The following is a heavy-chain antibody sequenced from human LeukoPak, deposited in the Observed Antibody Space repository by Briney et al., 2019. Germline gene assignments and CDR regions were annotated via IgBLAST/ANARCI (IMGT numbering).Heavy chain of an antibody. Sequence: ASVKVSCKASGYTFTSCGISWVRQAPGQGLEWMGWISVYNGNTNYAQKLQGRVTMTTDTSTSTAYMELRSLRSDDTAVYYCARGCSSTSCYWNYYYYGMDVWGKGTTVTVSS. CDR1: GYTFTSCG. CDR2: ISVYNGNT. CDR3: ARGCSSTSCYWNYYYYGMDV. J-gene: IGHJ6*04. D-gene: IGHD2-2*01. V-gene: IGHV1-18*04.